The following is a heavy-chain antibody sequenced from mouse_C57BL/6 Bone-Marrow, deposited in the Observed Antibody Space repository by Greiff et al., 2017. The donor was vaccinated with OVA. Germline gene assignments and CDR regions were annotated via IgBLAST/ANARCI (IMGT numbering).Heavy chain of an antibody. CDR3: ARSDDDYFDY. CDR2: ISSGSSTI. Sequence: EVKLVESGGGLVKPGGSLKLSCAASGFTFSDYGMHWVRQAPEKGLEWVAYISSGSSTIYYADTVKGRFTISRDNAKKTRFLQMTRLRAEDTAMYFCARSDDDYFDYWGQGTTLTVSS. D-gene: IGHD2-3*01. CDR1: GFTFSDYG. V-gene: IGHV5-17*01. J-gene: IGHJ2*01.